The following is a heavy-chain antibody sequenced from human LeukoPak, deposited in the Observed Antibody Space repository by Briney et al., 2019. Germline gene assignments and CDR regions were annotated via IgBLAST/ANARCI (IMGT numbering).Heavy chain of an antibody. D-gene: IGHD3-3*01. J-gene: IGHJ6*02. Sequence: GGSLRLSCAASGFTFSSYGMHWVRQAPGKSLEWVAFLWSDGSNTNYADSVKGRFTISRDISKNSLYLQMNSLRAEDTAVYYCARDGPHYDLDVWGQGTTVTVSS. CDR3: ARDGPHYDLDV. CDR1: GFTFSSYG. CDR2: LWSDGSNT. V-gene: IGHV3-33*08.